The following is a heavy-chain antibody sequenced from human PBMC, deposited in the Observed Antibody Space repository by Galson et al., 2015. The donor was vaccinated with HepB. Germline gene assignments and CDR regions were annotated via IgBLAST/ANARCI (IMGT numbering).Heavy chain of an antibody. D-gene: IGHD3-3*01. Sequence: SLRLSCAASGFTFSSYGMHWVRQAPGKGLEWVAVISYDGSNKYYADSVKGRFTISRDNSKNTLYLQMNSLRAEGTAVYYCAKQYYDFWSGYYYFDYWGQGTLVTVSS. V-gene: IGHV3-30*18. CDR2: ISYDGSNK. J-gene: IGHJ4*02. CDR1: GFTFSSYG. CDR3: AKQYYDFWSGYYYFDY.